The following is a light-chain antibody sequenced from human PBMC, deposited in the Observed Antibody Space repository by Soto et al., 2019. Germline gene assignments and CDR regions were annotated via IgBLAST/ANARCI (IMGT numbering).Light chain of an antibody. Sequence: QSALTQPRSVSGSPGPSVTISCTGTSSDVGDYNYVSWYQQHPGKAPKLMIYDVNKRPSGVPDRFSGSKSGNTASLTISGLQAEDEADYYCCSYAGSYTWVFGGGTQLTVL. CDR2: DVN. J-gene: IGLJ3*02. CDR3: CSYAGSYTWV. V-gene: IGLV2-11*01. CDR1: SSDVGDYNY.